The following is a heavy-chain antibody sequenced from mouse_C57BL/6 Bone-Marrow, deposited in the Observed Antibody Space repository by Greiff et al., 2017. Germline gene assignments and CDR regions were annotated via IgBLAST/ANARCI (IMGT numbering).Heavy chain of an antibody. CDR3: ARQAAYDGYYNYFDY. V-gene: IGHV1-36*01. D-gene: IGHD2-3*01. Sequence: VQLQQSGPVLVKPGPSVKISCKASGFTFTDYYMHWVKQSHRKSLEWIGLVYPYNGGTSYNQKFKGKATLTVDQASSKADMELNSLPSEDSAVYDCARQAAYDGYYNYFDYWGQGTTLTVSS. CDR2: VYPYNGGT. J-gene: IGHJ2*01. CDR1: GFTFTDYY.